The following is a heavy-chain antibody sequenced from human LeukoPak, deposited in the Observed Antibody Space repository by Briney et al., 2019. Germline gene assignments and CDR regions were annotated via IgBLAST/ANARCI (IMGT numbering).Heavy chain of an antibody. Sequence: SVKVSCKASGGTFSSYAISWVRQAPGQGLEWMGGIIPIFGTANYAQKFQGRVTITTDESTSTAYMELSSLRSEDTTVYYCASGIPLTGTTIGYYYYMDVWGKGTTVTVSS. D-gene: IGHD1-14*01. J-gene: IGHJ6*03. CDR1: GGTFSSYA. CDR3: ASGIPLTGTTIGYYYYMDV. V-gene: IGHV1-69*05. CDR2: IIPIFGTA.